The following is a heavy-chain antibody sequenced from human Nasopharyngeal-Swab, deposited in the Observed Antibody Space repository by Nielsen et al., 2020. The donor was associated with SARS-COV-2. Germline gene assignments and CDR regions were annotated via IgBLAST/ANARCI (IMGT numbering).Heavy chain of an antibody. Sequence: WVRQAPGQGREWMGWMNPNSGNTGYAQKFQGRVTMTRNTPISTAYMELSSLRSEDTAVYYCARGHRGYSGYDYYYYYMDVWGKGTTVTVSS. D-gene: IGHD5-12*01. CDR3: ARGHRGYSGYDYYYYYMDV. J-gene: IGHJ6*03. CDR2: MNPNSGNT. V-gene: IGHV1-8*01.